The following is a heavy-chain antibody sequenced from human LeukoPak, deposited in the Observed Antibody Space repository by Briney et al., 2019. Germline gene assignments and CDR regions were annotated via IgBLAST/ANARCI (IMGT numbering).Heavy chain of an antibody. J-gene: IGHJ6*04. CDR2: INGKCGST. CDR1: GFTFADYG. CDR3: AELGITMIGGV. Sequence: PGRSLRLSCAPAGFTFADYGISCARLDAGKGLEWVSGINGKCGSTGYADSVKGRFTISRDNAKNSLYLQMNSLRAEDTAVYYCAELGITMIGGVWGKGTTVTISS. V-gene: IGHV3-20*04. D-gene: IGHD3-10*02.